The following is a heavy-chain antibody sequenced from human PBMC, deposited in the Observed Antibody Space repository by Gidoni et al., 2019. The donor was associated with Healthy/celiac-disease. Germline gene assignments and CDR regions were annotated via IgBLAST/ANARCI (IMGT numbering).Heavy chain of an antibody. CDR3: ARAPYGRAYYYGMDV. D-gene: IGHD4-17*01. V-gene: IGHV4-59*01. CDR1: GCSISCSY. J-gene: IGHJ6*02. Sequence: QVQLQESGPGRVKPSETLSLTCTVAGCSISCSYWIWLRQPPGQGLECIGYIYYSGSTNSNPSLKSRVTIAVETSKNHFSLKLSSVTAADTAVYYCARAPYGRAYYYGMDVWGQGTTVTVSS. CDR2: IYYSGST.